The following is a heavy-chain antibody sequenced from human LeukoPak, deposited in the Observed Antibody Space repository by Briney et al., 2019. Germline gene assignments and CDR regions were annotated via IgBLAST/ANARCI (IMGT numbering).Heavy chain of an antibody. CDR2: ISWNSGSI. J-gene: IGHJ4*02. Sequence: GGSLRLSCAASGFTFSSYAMSWVRQAPGKGLEWVSGISWNSGSIGYADSVKGRFTISRDNAKNSLYLQMNSLRAEDTALYYCAKDFSYDSSGYYTDWGQGTLVTVSS. CDR3: AKDFSYDSSGYYTD. D-gene: IGHD3-22*01. V-gene: IGHV3-9*01. CDR1: GFTFSSYA.